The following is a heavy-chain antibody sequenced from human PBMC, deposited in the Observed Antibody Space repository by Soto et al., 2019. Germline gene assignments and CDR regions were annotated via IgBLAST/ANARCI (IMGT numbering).Heavy chain of an antibody. CDR3: ARLKDGWAGYFDY. V-gene: IGHV1-2*04. J-gene: IGHJ4*02. Sequence: GASVKVSCKASGYTFTGYYMHWVRQAPGQGLEWMGWINPNSGGTNYAQKFQGWVTISVDTSKNQFSLKLSSVTAADTAVYYCARLKDGWAGYFDYWGQGTLVTVSS. CDR1: GYTFTGYY. D-gene: IGHD6-19*01. CDR2: INPNSGGT.